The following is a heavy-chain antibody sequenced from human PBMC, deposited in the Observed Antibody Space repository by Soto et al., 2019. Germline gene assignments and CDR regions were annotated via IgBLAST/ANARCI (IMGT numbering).Heavy chain of an antibody. CDR3: ERDSGSFWFDP. V-gene: IGHV3-11*01. Sequence: NPGGSLRLSCAASGFTFSDYYMSWIRQAPGKGPEWVSFISGSGGTIYYADSVKGRFTISRDNAKNSLYLQMNSLRAEDTAVYYCERDSGSFWFDPWGQGTLVTVSS. D-gene: IGHD1-26*01. J-gene: IGHJ5*02. CDR2: ISGSGGTI. CDR1: GFTFSDYY.